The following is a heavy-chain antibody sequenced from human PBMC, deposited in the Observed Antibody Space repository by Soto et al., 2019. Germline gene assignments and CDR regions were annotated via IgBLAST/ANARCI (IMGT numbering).Heavy chain of an antibody. CDR1: SDSITNRSYY. D-gene: IGHD2-21*02. CDR3: AQQRTSLVTQAEFDS. Sequence: PSETLSLTCPVTSDSITNRSYYCGWIRQPPGKGLEWIGSIYYSGSTYNNPSLKSRVSMSVDTSKNKFSLKLRSVTAADTARYCCAQQRTSLVTQAEFDSWGQGSLVTVSS. CDR2: IYYSGST. V-gene: IGHV4-39*01. J-gene: IGHJ4*02.